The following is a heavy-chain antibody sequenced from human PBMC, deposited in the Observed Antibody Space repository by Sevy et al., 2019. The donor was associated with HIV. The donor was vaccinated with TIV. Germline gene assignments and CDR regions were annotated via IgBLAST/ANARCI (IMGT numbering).Heavy chain of an antibody. CDR3: AGAAAGTIFDY. V-gene: IGHV3-21*01. CDR2: ISSSSSYI. J-gene: IGHJ4*02. D-gene: IGHD6-13*01. Sequence: GGSLRLSCAASGFTFSSYSMNWVRQAPGKGLEWVSSISSSSSYIYYADSVKGRFTISRDNAKNSLYLQMTSLRAEDTAVYYCAGAAAGTIFDYWGQGTLVTVSS. CDR1: GFTFSSYS.